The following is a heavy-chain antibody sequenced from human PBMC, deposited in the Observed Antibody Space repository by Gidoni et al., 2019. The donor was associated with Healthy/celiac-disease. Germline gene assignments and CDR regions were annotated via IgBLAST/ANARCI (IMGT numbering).Heavy chain of an antibody. CDR2: IYYSGST. V-gene: IGHV4-39*01. CDR1: GGSISSSSYY. CDR3: ARPPLEDYYDSSGYYFSDAFDI. Sequence: SETLSLTCTVSGGSISSSSYYWGWIRQPPGKGLEWIGSIYYSGSTYYNPSLKSRVTISVDTSKNQFSLKLSSVTAADTAVYYCARPPLEDYYDSSGYYFSDAFDIWGQGTMVTVSS. D-gene: IGHD3-22*01. J-gene: IGHJ3*02.